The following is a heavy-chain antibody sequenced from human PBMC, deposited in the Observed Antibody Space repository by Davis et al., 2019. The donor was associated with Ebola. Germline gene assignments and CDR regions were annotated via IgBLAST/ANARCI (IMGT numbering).Heavy chain of an antibody. D-gene: IGHD3-10*01. V-gene: IGHV4-34*01. CDR1: GGSFSGYY. J-gene: IGHJ5*02. CDR2: INHSGST. Sequence: PSETLSLTCAVYGGSFSGYYWSWIRQPPGKGLEWIGEINHSGSTNYNPSLKSRVTISVDTSKNQFSLKLSSVTAADTAVYYCARYGSGLSWFDPWGQGTLVTVSS. CDR3: ARYGSGLSWFDP.